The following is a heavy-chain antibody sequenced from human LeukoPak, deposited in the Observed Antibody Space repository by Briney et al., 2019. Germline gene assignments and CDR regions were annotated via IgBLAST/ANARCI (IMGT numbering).Heavy chain of an antibody. J-gene: IGHJ1*01. CDR2: TYYSKST. D-gene: IGHD2-2*01. CDR3: ARDKGTN. CDR1: GGSISSYY. Sequence: PSETLSLTCTGSGGSISSYYWGWIRQRPGQGLEWSGNTYYSKSTNYNHFLNSRVTISDNTTKTQYSQKMSPVTAAAAAVYYCARDKGTNWGQGTLVTVSS. V-gene: IGHV4-59*01.